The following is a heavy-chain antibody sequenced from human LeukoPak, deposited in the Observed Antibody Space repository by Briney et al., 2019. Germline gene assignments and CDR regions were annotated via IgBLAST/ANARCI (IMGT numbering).Heavy chain of an antibody. CDR2: ISSRGRTT. Sequence: GRSLRLSCAPSGFTFSTYVMTRVPQAPGQGLKWVSAISSRGRTTYYADSVKGRFTISRDNSKNTLYLQMNRLRAEDTAVYYCAKDLDVVHGDCAVNDYWGQGTLVAVSS. CDR3: AKDLDVVHGDCAVNDY. V-gene: IGHV3-23*01. J-gene: IGHJ4*02. D-gene: IGHD2-21*02. CDR1: GFTFSTYV.